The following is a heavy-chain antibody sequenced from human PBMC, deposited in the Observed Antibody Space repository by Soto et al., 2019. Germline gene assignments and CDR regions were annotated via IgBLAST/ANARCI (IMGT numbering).Heavy chain of an antibody. D-gene: IGHD2-2*01. J-gene: IGHJ6*02. CDR1: GGSIISSNW. V-gene: IGHV4-4*02. CDR2: IYHSGST. Sequence: SETLSLTCAVSGGSIISSNWWSWVRQPPGKGLEWIGEIYHSGSTNYNPSLKSRVTISVDKSKNQFSLKLSSVTAADTAVYYCARIGVSTSLNYYYGMDVWGQGTTVTVSS. CDR3: ARIGVSTSLNYYYGMDV.